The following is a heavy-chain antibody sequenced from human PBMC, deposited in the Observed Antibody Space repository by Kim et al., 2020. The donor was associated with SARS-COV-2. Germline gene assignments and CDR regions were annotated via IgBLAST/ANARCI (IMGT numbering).Heavy chain of an antibody. V-gene: IGHV3-23*01. CDR3: TKRQCPPPCRGFDY. D-gene: IGHD3-10*01. J-gene: IGHJ4*02. Sequence: YADPVRGRFTIPRDNSKNTLNLGINNLRSEETAVYYCTKRQCPPPCRGFDYWGKGTLVTVSS.